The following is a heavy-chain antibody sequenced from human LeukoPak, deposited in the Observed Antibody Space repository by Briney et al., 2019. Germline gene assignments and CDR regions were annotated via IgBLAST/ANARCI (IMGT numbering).Heavy chain of an antibody. CDR1: GYTFTGHY. V-gene: IGHV1-2*02. D-gene: IGHD3-10*01. Sequence: ASVKVSCKATGYTFTGHYMHWVRQAPGQGLEWMGWINSKSGDTNYAQKFQGRVTMTRDTSISTAYMELSRLRSDDTAVYYCARGPVRETMVRGVIIFDYWGQGTLVTVSS. J-gene: IGHJ4*02. CDR3: ARGPVRETMVRGVIIFDY. CDR2: INSKSGDT.